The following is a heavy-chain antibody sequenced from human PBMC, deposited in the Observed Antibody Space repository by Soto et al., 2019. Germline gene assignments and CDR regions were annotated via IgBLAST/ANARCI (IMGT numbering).Heavy chain of an antibody. CDR2: IYAHGGP. CDR3: ARAYGSGRTYDH. CDR1: GDSVTNYD. D-gene: IGHD3-10*01. Sequence: QVQLQESGPGLVKPAETLSLTCTSSGDSVTNYDWTWIRQPAGKGLECIGHIYAHGGPTYNPSLKSRVTLSLDTAKNQVSLNLASVTAMDTAVYYCARAYGSGRTYDHWGQGTLVTVAS. V-gene: IGHV4-4*07. J-gene: IGHJ4*02.